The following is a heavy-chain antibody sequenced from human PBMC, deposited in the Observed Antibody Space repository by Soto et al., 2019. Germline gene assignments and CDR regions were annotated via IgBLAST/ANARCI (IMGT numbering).Heavy chain of an antibody. CDR2: IYHSGST. V-gene: IGHV4-30-2*01. CDR3: ARVASSTSGAWFDP. D-gene: IGHD2-2*01. J-gene: IGHJ5*02. CDR1: GGSISSGGYS. Sequence: SETLSLTCAVSGGSISSGGYSWSWIRQPPGKGLEWIGYIYHSGSTYYNPSLKSRVTISVDRSKNQFSLKLSSVTAADTAVYYCARVASSTSGAWFDPWGQGTQVTVSS.